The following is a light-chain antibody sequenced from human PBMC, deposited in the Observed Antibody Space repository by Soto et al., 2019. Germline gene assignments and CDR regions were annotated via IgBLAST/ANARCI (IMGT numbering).Light chain of an antibody. V-gene: IGKV1-5*03. CDR2: KAS. Sequence: DIQMPQSPSTLSGSVGDRVTITCRASPTISSWLAWYQQKPGKAPKLLIYKASTLKSGVPSSFSGSGSGTEFTLTISSLQPDEFATYYCQHYNSYSEAFGQGTKVELK. CDR1: PTISSW. CDR3: QHYNSYSEA. J-gene: IGKJ1*01.